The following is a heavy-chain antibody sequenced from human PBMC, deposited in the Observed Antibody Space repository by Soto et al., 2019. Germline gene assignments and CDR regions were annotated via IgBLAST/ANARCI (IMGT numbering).Heavy chain of an antibody. J-gene: IGHJ4*02. Sequence: QITLKESGPTLVKPTQTLTLTCTFSGFSLSTSGVGVGWIRQPPGKALEWLALISWDDDPRYSPSLKSRLTITKDTSKNQVVLTMTNVDPVDTATYFCAHSTYYDSRGYYYPFDYWGQGTLVTVSS. CDR1: GFSLSTSGVG. D-gene: IGHD3-22*01. CDR3: AHSTYYDSRGYYYPFDY. CDR2: ISWDDDP. V-gene: IGHV2-5*02.